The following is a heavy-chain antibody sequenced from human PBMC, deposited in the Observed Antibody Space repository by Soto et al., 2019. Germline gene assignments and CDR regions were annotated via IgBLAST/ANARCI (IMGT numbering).Heavy chain of an antibody. V-gene: IGHV1-69*13. J-gene: IGHJ6*02. CDR3: ARGPGGDFWSGSAISYYYYGMDV. CDR2: IIPIFGTA. Sequence: SVKVSCKASGGTFSSYAISWVRQAPGQGLEWMGGIIPIFGTANYAQKFQGRVTIAADESTSTAYMELSSLRSEDTAVYYCARGPGGDFWSGSAISYYYYGMDVWGQGTTVTVS. CDR1: GGTFSSYA. D-gene: IGHD3-3*01.